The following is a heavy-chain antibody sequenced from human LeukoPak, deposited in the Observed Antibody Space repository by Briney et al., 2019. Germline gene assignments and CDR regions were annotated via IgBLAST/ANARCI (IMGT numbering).Heavy chain of an antibody. CDR2: IFHSGGS. J-gene: IGHJ6*02. Sequence: PSETLSLTCTVSGDSTNNFHWSWIRQPSGKGLEWIGHIFHSGGSKYNPSLTSRATISTDMSKNVLSLELTSVTAADTAVYYCARLLPSAFYHGMDVWGQGTTVTVSS. V-gene: IGHV4-59*01. CDR3: ARLLPSAFYHGMDV. CDR1: GDSTNNFH. D-gene: IGHD3-16*01.